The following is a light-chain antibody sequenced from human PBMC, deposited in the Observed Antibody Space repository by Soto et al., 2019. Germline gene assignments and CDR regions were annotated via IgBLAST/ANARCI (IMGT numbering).Light chain of an antibody. CDR1: QSVSSGC. CDR2: GAS. V-gene: IGKV3-20*01. Sequence: EIVLTQFPGTLSLSPGERATLSCRASQSVSSGCLAWFQQKPGQAPRLLIYGASSRATGIPDRFSGSGSGTDFPLTISRLEPEDFAVYYCQQYGISPRTFGQGTRVEIK. J-gene: IGKJ1*01. CDR3: QQYGISPRT.